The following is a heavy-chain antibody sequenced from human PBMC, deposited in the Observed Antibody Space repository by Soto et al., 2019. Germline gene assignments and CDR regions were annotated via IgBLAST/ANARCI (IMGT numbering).Heavy chain of an antibody. V-gene: IGHV4-59*01. CDR2: IYYSGST. CDR3: GELGGGGNFAY. CDR1: GGSISSYY. D-gene: IGHD1-26*01. Sequence: QVQLQESGPGLVKPSETLSLTCTVSGGSISSYYWSWIRQPPGKGLEWIGYIYYSGSTNYNPSLTGRGHTTRNTAQHPVPLEPGPVAAAGPAGAYRGELGGGGNFAYWGQGTLVTVSS. J-gene: IGHJ4*02.